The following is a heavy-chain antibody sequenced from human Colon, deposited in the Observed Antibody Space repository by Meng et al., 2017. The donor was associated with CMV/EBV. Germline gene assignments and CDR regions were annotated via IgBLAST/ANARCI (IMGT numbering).Heavy chain of an antibody. D-gene: IGHD2-8*02. V-gene: IGHV3-48*03. CDR3: ARILLGSRGADY. CDR1: GSTFSSHH. Sequence: GGSLRLSCAASGSTFSSHHMNWVRQAPGKGLEWISFILSSGTAIYYADSLKGRFTISRDNAKNSLYLQINSLRVEDTAIYYCARILLGSRGADYWGQGTLVTVSS. CDR2: ILSSGTAI. J-gene: IGHJ4*02.